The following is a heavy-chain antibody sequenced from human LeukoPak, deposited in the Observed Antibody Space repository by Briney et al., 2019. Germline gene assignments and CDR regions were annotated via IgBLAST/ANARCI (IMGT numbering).Heavy chain of an antibody. CDR3: ARVSPLYYYGSGSYSTGGMDV. J-gene: IGHJ6*04. CDR1: GYTFTSYG. Sequence: ASVKVSCKASGYTFTSYGISWVRQAPGQGLEWMGWISAYNGNTNYAQKLQGRVTMTTDTSTSTAYMELRSLRSDDTAVYYCARVSPLYYYGSGSYSTGGMDVWGKGTTVTVSS. CDR2: ISAYNGNT. V-gene: IGHV1-18*01. D-gene: IGHD3-10*01.